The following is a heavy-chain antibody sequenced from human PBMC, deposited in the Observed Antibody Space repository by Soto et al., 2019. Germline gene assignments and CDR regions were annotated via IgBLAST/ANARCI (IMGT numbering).Heavy chain of an antibody. CDR1: GFTVSSNY. V-gene: IGHV3-66*01. D-gene: IGHD3-3*01. Sequence: EVQLVESGGGLVQPGGSLRLSCAASGFTVSSNYMSWVRQAPGKGLEWVSVIYSGGSKYYADSVKGRFTISRDNSKNTLYLQMNSLRAEDTAVYYCARDGYYDFWSGDAFDIWGQGTMVTVSS. J-gene: IGHJ3*02. CDR2: IYSGGSK. CDR3: ARDGYYDFWSGDAFDI.